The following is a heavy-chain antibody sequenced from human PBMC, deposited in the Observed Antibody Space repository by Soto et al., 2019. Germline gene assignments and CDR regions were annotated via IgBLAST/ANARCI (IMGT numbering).Heavy chain of an antibody. CDR3: ARASFFGSGSYFQNWFDP. Sequence: GASVKVSCKTSGYTFTTHDINWVRQATGQGLEWMGWMNPNSGNTGYAEKFQGRVTMTRNTSISTAYMELSSLTFEDSAVYYCARASFFGSGSYFQNWFDPWGQGTTVTVPQ. J-gene: IGHJ5*02. D-gene: IGHD3-10*01. CDR2: MNPNSGNT. CDR1: GYTFTTHD. V-gene: IGHV1-8*01.